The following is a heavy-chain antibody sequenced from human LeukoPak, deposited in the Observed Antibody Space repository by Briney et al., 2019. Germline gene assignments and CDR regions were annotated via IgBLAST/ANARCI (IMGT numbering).Heavy chain of an antibody. V-gene: IGHV4-59*01. CDR2: IYYSGST. CDR3: ARVELGAFDI. CDR1: GGSISNYY. Sequence: SETLSLTCTVSGGSISNYYWSWIRQPPGKGLEWIGYIYYSGSTNYNPSLKSRVTISVDTSKNQFSLKLSSVTAADTAVYYCARVELGAFDIWGQGTMVTVSS. J-gene: IGHJ3*02. D-gene: IGHD1-1*01.